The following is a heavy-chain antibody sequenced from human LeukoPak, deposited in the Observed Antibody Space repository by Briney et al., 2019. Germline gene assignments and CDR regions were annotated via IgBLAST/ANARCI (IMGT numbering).Heavy chain of an antibody. CDR2: INTDGSTT. D-gene: IGHD3-22*01. J-gene: IGHJ4*02. Sequence: GESLRFSCAASGFAFSSFWMHWVRQAPGKGLVWVSRINTDGSTTSHADSVKGRFTISRDNAKNTLYLQMNSLRVEDTAVYYCAGYDTSGYYTYWGQGTLVTVSS. V-gene: IGHV3-74*01. CDR1: GFAFSSFW. CDR3: AGYDTSGYYTY.